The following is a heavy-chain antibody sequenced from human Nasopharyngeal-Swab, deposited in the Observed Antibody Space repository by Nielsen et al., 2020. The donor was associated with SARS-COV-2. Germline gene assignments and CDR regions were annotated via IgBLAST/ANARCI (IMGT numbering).Heavy chain of an antibody. V-gene: IGHV4-34*01. CDR2: INHSGGT. CDR3: ARTMVVVRYYYYYMDV. D-gene: IGHD2-21*01. J-gene: IGHJ6*03. CDR1: GGSFSGYY. Sequence: SETLSLTCAVYGGSFSGYYWSWIRQPPGKGLEWIGEINHSGGTNYNPSLKSRVTISVDTSKNQFSLKLSSVTAADTAVYYCARTMVVVRYYYYYMDVWGKGTTVTVSS.